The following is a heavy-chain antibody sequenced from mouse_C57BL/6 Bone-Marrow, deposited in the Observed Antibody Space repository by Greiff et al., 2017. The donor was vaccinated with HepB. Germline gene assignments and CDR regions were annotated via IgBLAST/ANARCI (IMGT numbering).Heavy chain of an antibody. J-gene: IGHJ2*01. D-gene: IGHD4-1*01. CDR1: GYTFTGYW. V-gene: IGHV1-9*01. CDR3: ASPSNWDGFDY. Sequence: QVQLQQSGAELMKPGASVKLSCKATGYTFTGYWIEWVKQRPGHGLEWIGEILNGSGSTNYNEKVKGKSTFTADTSSNTAYMQLSSLTTEDSAIYYCASPSNWDGFDYWGQGTTLTVSS. CDR2: ILNGSGST.